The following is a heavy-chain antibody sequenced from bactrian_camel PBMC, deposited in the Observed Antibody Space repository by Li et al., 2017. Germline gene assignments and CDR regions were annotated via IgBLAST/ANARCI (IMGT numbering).Heavy chain of an antibody. Sequence: QVQLVESGGGSVQAGGSLRLSCAGSGATTNILCMGWFRQAPGKERERVAAIYTDLGTTYYADSVKGRFTVSRDNAKNTLYLQLNSLKTEDTAMYYCAKDNFLYSPTDPYYAQGTQVTVS. V-gene: IGHV3S1*01. J-gene: IGHJ4*01. CDR1: GATTNILC. CDR2: IYTDLGTT. D-gene: IGHD2*01.